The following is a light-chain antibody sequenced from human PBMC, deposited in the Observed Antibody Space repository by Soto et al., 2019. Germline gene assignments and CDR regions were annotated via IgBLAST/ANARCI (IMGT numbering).Light chain of an antibody. Sequence: QSVLTQPPSASGSPGQSVAISCTGTSSDIGDYSYVSWYQKHPDKAPRLMIFDVNKRPSGVPERFSGSKSGNTASLTISGLQAEDEADYYCCSYAATNTFVFGTGTKVTVL. J-gene: IGLJ1*01. CDR2: DVN. CDR3: CSYAATNTFV. CDR1: SSDIGDYSY. V-gene: IGLV2-11*01.